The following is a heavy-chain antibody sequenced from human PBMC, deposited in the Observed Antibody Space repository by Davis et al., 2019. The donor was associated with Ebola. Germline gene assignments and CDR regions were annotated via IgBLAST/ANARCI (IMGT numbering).Heavy chain of an antibody. CDR1: GGTLSDHG. Sequence: ASVKVSCKASGGTLSDHGISWVRQAPGQGLEWMGRINPGTGDTNYAQKFQGRVTLTRDTSISTAYMELNSLKSDDTAVYFCATRAGHTYGFRWGQGALVSVSS. CDR2: INPGTGDT. CDR3: ATRAGHTYGFR. D-gene: IGHD3-10*01. V-gene: IGHV1-2*06. J-gene: IGHJ4*02.